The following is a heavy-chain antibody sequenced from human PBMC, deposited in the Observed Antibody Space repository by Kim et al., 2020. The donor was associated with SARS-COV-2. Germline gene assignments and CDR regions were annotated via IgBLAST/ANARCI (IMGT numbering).Heavy chain of an antibody. J-gene: IGHJ4*02. CDR3: ARGSMVRGVIAYAFDY. D-gene: IGHD3-10*01. V-gene: IGHV1-46*01. Sequence: FQGRVTVTRDTSTSTVYMGLSSLRSEDTAVYYCARGSMVRGVIAYAFDYWGQGTLVTVSS.